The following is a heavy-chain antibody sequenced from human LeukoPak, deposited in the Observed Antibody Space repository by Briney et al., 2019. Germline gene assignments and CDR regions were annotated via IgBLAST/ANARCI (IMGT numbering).Heavy chain of an antibody. CDR2: INWNGGST. Sequence: GGSLTLSCAASGFTFDDYGMSWVRQAPGKGLEWVSGINWNGGSTGYADSVKGRFTISRDNAKNSLYLQMNSLRAEDTALYYCARASGDYDSSGYYYWDFDYWGQGTLVTVSS. CDR3: ARASGDYDSSGYYYWDFDY. V-gene: IGHV3-20*04. J-gene: IGHJ4*02. CDR1: GFTFDDYG. D-gene: IGHD3-22*01.